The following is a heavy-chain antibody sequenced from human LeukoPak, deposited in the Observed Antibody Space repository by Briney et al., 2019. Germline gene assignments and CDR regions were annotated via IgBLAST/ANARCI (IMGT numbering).Heavy chain of an antibody. CDR2: IIPIFGTA. D-gene: IGHD2-2*01. V-gene: IGHV1-69*13. CDR3: ARHDYIVVVPAVYYYYYMDV. J-gene: IGHJ6*03. Sequence: SVKVSCKASGGTFSSYAISWVRQAPGQGLEWMGGIIPIFGTANYAQKFQGRVTITADESTSTAYMELSSLRSEDTAVNYCARHDYIVVVPAVYYYYYMDVWGKGTTVTVSS. CDR1: GGTFSSYA.